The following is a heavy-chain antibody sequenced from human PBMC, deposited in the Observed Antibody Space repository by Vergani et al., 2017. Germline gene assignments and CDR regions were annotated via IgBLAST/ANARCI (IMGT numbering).Heavy chain of an antibody. V-gene: IGHV1-18*01. CDR1: GYTFTSYG. CDR3: ARGCSSTSCPGGWFDP. Sequence: QVQLVPSGAEVKKPGASVKVSCKASGYTFTSYGISWVRQAPGQGLEWMGWISAYNGNTNYAQKLQGRVTMTTDTSTSTAYMEQRSLRSDDTAVYYCARGCSSTSCPGGWFDPWGQGTLVTVSS. J-gene: IGHJ5*02. D-gene: IGHD2-2*01. CDR2: ISAYNGNT.